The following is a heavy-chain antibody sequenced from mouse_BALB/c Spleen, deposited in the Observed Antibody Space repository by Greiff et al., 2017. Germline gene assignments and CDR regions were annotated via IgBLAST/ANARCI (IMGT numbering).Heavy chain of an antibody. Sequence: VQLQQSGPELVKTGASVKISCKASGYSFTDYYMHWVKQSPEKSFEWIGEINPSTGGTSYNQKFKGKATLTVDKSSSTAYMQLKSLTSEDSAVYYCGRGSSYDYFDYWGQGTTLTVSS. D-gene: IGHD1-1*01. V-gene: IGHV1-42*01. CDR3: GRGSSYDYFDY. J-gene: IGHJ2*01. CDR2: INPSTGGT. CDR1: GYSFTDYY.